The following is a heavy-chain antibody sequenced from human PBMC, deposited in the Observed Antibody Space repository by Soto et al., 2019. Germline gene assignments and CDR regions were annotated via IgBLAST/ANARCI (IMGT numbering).Heavy chain of an antibody. Sequence: GGSLRLSCAASGFTFSSYGMHWVRQAPGKGLEWVAVISCDGSNKYYADSVKGRFTISRDNSKNTLYLQMNSLRAEDTAVYYCAKDYCSGGSCYLGAFDIWGQGTMVTVSS. J-gene: IGHJ3*02. D-gene: IGHD2-15*01. V-gene: IGHV3-30*18. CDR1: GFTFSSYG. CDR2: ISCDGSNK. CDR3: AKDYCSGGSCYLGAFDI.